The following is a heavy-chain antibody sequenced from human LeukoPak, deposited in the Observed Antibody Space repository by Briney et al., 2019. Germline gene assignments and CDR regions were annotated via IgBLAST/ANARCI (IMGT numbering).Heavy chain of an antibody. CDR2: IIPILGIA. CDR1: GGTFSSYA. V-gene: IGHV1-69*04. Sequence: ASVKVSCKASGGTFSSYAISWVRQAPGQGLEWMGRIIPILGIANYAQKFQGRVTITADKSTSTAYMELSSLRSEDTAVYYCARSITVTTEEDAFDIWGQGTMVTVSS. D-gene: IGHD4-17*01. J-gene: IGHJ3*02. CDR3: ARSITVTTEEDAFDI.